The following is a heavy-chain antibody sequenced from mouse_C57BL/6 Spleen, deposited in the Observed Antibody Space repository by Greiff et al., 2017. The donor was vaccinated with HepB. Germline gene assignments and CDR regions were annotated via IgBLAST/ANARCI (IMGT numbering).Heavy chain of an antibody. CDR3: ARSPAQANAMDY. V-gene: IGHV5-17*01. J-gene: IGHJ4*01. D-gene: IGHD3-2*02. CDR1: GFTFSDYG. Sequence: EVKVEESGGGLVKPGGSLKLSCAASGFTFSDYGMHWVRQAPEKGLEWVAYISSGSSTIYYADTVKGRFTISRDNAKNTLFLQMTSLRSEDTAMYYCARSPAQANAMDYWGQGTSVTVSS. CDR2: ISSGSSTI.